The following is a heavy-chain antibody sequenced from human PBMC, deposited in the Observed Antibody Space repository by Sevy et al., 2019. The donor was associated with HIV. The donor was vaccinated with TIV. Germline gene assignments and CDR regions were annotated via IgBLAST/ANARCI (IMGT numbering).Heavy chain of an antibody. CDR1: GLTFSDYY. Sequence: GGSLRLSCAASGLTFSDYYMRWIRQAPGKGLEWLSYISSSGTTLYSADSVKGRFAISRDNAKNSLYLQMNSLRAEDTAVYFCVGRQYSYTYSWSYHFDYWGQGALVTVSS. D-gene: IGHD5-18*01. J-gene: IGHJ4*02. V-gene: IGHV3-11*01. CDR2: ISSSGTTL. CDR3: VGRQYSYTYSWSYHFDY.